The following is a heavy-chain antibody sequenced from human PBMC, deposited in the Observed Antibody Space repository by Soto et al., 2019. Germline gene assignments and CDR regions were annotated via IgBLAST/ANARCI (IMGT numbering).Heavy chain of an antibody. Sequence: GGSLRLSCAASGFTFTRYSMNWVRQAPGKGLEWVSSISSTTNYIYYADSMKGRFTVSRDNAKNSVYLEMDSLSAEDTAVYYCARESEDLTSNFDYWGQGTLVTVSS. CDR1: GFTFTRYS. V-gene: IGHV3-21*01. CDR2: ISSTTNYI. CDR3: ARESEDLTSNFDY. J-gene: IGHJ4*02.